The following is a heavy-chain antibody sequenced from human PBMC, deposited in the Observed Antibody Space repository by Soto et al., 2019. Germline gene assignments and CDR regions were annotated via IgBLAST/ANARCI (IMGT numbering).Heavy chain of an antibody. CDR3: ARVVGIVVPAAIGGYNWFDP. CDR1: GGSISSGGYY. D-gene: IGHD2-2*02. Sequence: SETLSLTCTVSGGSISSGGYYWSWIRQHPGKGLEWIGYIYYSGSTYYNPSLKSRVTISVDTSKNQFSLKLSSVTAADTAVYYCARVVGIVVPAAIGGYNWFDPWGQGTLVTVSS. CDR2: IYYSGST. J-gene: IGHJ5*02. V-gene: IGHV4-31*03.